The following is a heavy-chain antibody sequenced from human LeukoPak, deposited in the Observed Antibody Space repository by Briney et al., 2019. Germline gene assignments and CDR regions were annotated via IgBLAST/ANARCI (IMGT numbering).Heavy chain of an antibody. CDR2: IYYSGST. Sequence: SETLSLTCTVSGGSISSSSYYWGWIRQPPGKGLEWIGSIYYSGSTYYNPSLKSRINISLDTSKSQFSLRLTSVTAADTAVYYCARGIFYGGRNQYIWLDLWGQGTLVTVSS. CDR3: ARGIFYGGRNQYIWLDL. D-gene: IGHD4-23*01. V-gene: IGHV4-39*07. J-gene: IGHJ5*02. CDR1: GGSISSSSYY.